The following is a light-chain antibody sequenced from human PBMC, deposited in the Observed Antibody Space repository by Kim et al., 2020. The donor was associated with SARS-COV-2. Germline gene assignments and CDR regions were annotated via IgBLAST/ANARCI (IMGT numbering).Light chain of an antibody. J-gene: IGLJ2*01. CDR3: QMWDSSTAE. Sequence: VALGQTARITCGGNNSGSTKGHWYQQKPGQAPGLVIYRDSNRPSGIPERFSGSNSGNTATLTISRAQAGEEADFYCQMWDSSTAEFGGGTQLSVL. CDR2: RDS. CDR1: NSGSTK. V-gene: IGLV3-9*01.